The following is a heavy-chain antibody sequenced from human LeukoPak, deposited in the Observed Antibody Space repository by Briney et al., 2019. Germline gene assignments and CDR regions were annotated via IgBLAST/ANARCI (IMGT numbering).Heavy chain of an antibody. D-gene: IGHD4-17*01. CDR2: INHSGST. Sequence: SETLSLTCAVYGGSFSGYYWSWIRQPPGKGLEWIGEINHSGSTNYNPSLKSRVTISVDTSKNQFSLKLTSVTAADTAVYYCARANDYGDPLPRYMDVWGKGTTVTVSS. V-gene: IGHV4-34*01. CDR1: GGSFSGYY. J-gene: IGHJ6*03. CDR3: ARANDYGDPLPRYMDV.